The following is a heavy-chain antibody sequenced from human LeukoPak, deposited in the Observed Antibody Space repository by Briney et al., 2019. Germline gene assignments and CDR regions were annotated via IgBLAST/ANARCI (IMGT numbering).Heavy chain of an antibody. CDR1: GYTFTGYY. CDR2: INPNSGGT. V-gene: IGHV1-2*02. J-gene: IGHJ3*02. CDR3: ARDPIRKYYYDGSATGGDAFDI. D-gene: IGHD3-22*01. Sequence: ASVKVSCKASGYTFTGYYMHWVRQAPGQGLEWMGWINPNSGGTNYAQKFQGRVTMTRDTSISTAYMELSRLRSDDTAVYYCARDPIRKYYYDGSATGGDAFDIWGQGTMVTVSS.